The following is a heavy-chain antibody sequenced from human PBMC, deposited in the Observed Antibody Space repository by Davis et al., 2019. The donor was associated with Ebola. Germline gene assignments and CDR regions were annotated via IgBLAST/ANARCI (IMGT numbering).Heavy chain of an antibody. CDR3: AKVHLSIAVAGYFDY. J-gene: IGHJ4*02. D-gene: IGHD6-19*01. V-gene: IGHV3-30*18. Sequence: GESLKISCAASGFTFSSYGMHWVRQAPGKGLEWVAVISYDGSNKYYADSVKGRFTISRDNSKNTLYLQMNSLRAEDTAVYYCAKVHLSIAVAGYFDYWGQGTLVTVSS. CDR2: ISYDGSNK. CDR1: GFTFSSYG.